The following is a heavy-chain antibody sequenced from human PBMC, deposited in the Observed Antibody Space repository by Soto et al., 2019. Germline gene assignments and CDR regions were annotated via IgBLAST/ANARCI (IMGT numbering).Heavy chain of an antibody. Sequence: QVQLVQSGAEVQKPGASVKVSCKASGYTFTSYYMHWVRQAPVQGLEWMGIINPSGGSTSYAQKFQGRVTMTRDTSTSTVYMELSSLRSEDTAVYYCARESKRVGAYGYWGQGTLVTGSS. CDR3: ARESKRVGAYGY. J-gene: IGHJ4*02. CDR2: INPSGGST. CDR1: GYTFTSYY. D-gene: IGHD1-26*01. V-gene: IGHV1-46*01.